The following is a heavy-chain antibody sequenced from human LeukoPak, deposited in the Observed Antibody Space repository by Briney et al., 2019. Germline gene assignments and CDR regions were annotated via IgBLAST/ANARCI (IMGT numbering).Heavy chain of an antibody. CDR1: GGSISSSSYY. CDR2: IYYSGST. J-gene: IGHJ4*02. V-gene: IGHV4-39*01. Sequence: PSETLSLTCTVSGGSISSSSYYWGWIRQPPGKGLEWIGSIYYSGSTYYNPSLKSRVTISVDTSKNQFSLKLSSVTAADTAVYYCARLHCSGGSCYYFGYWGQGTLVTVSS. D-gene: IGHD2-15*01. CDR3: ARLHCSGGSCYYFGY.